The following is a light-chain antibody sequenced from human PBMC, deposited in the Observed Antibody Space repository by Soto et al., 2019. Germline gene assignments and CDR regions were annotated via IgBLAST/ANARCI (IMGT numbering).Light chain of an antibody. V-gene: IGKV3-20*01. CDR1: QSVGSSY. J-gene: IGKJ4*01. CDR3: QQYDSSPLT. Sequence: EIGLTQSPGTLSLSPGERATLSCRASQSVGSSYLAWYHQKPGQAPRLLIYGASSRATGIPDRFSGSGSGTAFTLTISRLEPEDFAVYYCQQYDSSPLTFGGGTMVEIK. CDR2: GAS.